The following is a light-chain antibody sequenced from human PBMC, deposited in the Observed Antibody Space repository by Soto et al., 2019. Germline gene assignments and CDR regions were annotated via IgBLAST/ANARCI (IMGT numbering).Light chain of an antibody. J-gene: IGKJ3*01. CDR2: DAS. V-gene: IGKV1-9*01. CDR1: QGISTF. CDR3: QQLNSYLFT. Sequence: DIQLTQSPSFLSASVGDRVTITCRASQGISTFLAWYQQHPGTAPKRLIYDASNLQSGVPSRFSGSGSGTEFTLTISSLQPEDFATYYCQQLNSYLFTFGPGTKVDIK.